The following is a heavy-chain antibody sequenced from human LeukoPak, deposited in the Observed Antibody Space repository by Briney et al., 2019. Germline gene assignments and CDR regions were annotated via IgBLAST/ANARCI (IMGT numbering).Heavy chain of an antibody. J-gene: IGHJ4*02. V-gene: IGHV3-64*02. CDR2: INSNGGNI. CDR1: GFTFSSYV. Sequence: GGSLRLSCAASGFTFSSYVMHWVRQPPGRGLEYVSGINSNGGNINYAGSVKGRFNISRDNSKNTLYLQMGSLRPDDTAVYYCARGQLRYFDWSPFDLWGQGVLVTVSS. D-gene: IGHD3-9*01. CDR3: ARGQLRYFDWSPFDL.